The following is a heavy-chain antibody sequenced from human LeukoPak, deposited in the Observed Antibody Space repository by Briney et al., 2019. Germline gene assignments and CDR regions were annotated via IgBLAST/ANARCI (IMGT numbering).Heavy chain of an antibody. CDR1: GYTFTSYY. Sequence: ASVKVSCKASGYTFTSYYMHWVRQAPGQGLEWMGIFNPSGGSTSYAQKFQGRVTMTRDTSTSTVYMELSSLRSEDTAVYYCARDPRNYCDSSGYYPLDYWGQGTLVTVSS. J-gene: IGHJ4*02. CDR3: ARDPRNYCDSSGYYPLDY. V-gene: IGHV1-46*01. CDR2: FNPSGGST. D-gene: IGHD3-22*01.